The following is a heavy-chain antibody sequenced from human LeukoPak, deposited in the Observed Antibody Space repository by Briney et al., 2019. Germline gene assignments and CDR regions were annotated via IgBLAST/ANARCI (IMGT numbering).Heavy chain of an antibody. D-gene: IGHD4-23*01. CDR2: IYSSGST. CDR3: ARGGKATVVTM. J-gene: IGHJ4*02. CDR1: GGSLNSYY. Sequence: SETLSLTRTVSGGSLNSYYWSWIRQPAGKGLEWIRRIYSSGSTNDNPSLKSRVSMSVDTSKNQFSLKLTPATAADTAVYYCARGGKATVVTMWGEGILVSVSS. V-gene: IGHV4-4*07.